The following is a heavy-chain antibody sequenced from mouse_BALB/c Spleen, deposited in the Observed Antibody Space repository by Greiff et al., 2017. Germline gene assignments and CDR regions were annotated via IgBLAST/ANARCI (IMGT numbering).Heavy chain of an antibody. CDR3: ARSGDYSGYFDV. V-gene: IGHV1-69*01. Sequence: VQLQQPGAELVMPGASVKMSCKASGYTFTDYWMHWVKQRPGQGLEWIGAIDTSDSYTSYNQKFKGKATLTVDESSSTAYMQLSSLTSEDSAVYFCARSGDYSGYFDVWGAGTTVTVSS. J-gene: IGHJ1*01. CDR2: IDTSDSYT. CDR1: GYTFTDYW. D-gene: IGHD2-4*01.